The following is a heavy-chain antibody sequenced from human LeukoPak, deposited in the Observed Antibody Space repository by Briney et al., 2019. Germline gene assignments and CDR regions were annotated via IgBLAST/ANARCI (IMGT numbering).Heavy chain of an antibody. Sequence: PGGSLRLSCAASGHTFSNCETMWARQAPGKGLEWVSYISSSGTTIYYAERRFTISRDNAKNSLYLLMNSLRAEDTAIYYCARGYCRGGSCDGGDYSGQGTLVTVSS. CDR1: GHTFSNCE. CDR3: ARGYCRGGSCDGGDY. J-gene: IGHJ4*02. V-gene: IGHV3-48*03. D-gene: IGHD2-15*01. CDR2: ISSSGTTI.